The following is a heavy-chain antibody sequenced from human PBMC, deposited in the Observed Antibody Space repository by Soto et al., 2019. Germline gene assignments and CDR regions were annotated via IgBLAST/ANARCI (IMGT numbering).Heavy chain of an antibody. D-gene: IGHD4-17*01. V-gene: IGHV3-21*06. CDR2: ISTSSIEI. Sequence: EVQLVESGGGLVMPEESLRLSCAASGFTFIGYNMKWVRQAPGKGLEWVASISTSSIEIFYSDLVRGRFTICRDNARNSLYLQMNSLSAEDTAVYYCATIGDHDGFDVWGQGTTVTVSS. J-gene: IGHJ3*01. CDR3: ATIGDHDGFDV. CDR1: GFTFIGYN.